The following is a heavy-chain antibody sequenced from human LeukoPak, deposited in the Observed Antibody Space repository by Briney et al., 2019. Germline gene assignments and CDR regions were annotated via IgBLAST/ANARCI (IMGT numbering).Heavy chain of an antibody. CDR1: GGSICSYY. Sequence: SETLSLTCTVSGGSICSYYWSWIRQPPGKGLEWIGYIYYSGSTNYNPSLKSRVTISVDTSKNQFSLKPSSVTAADTAVYYCARHSILRYYDSSGPFDYWGQGTLVTVSS. V-gene: IGHV4-59*08. D-gene: IGHD3-22*01. CDR3: ARHSILRYYDSSGPFDY. J-gene: IGHJ4*02. CDR2: IYYSGST.